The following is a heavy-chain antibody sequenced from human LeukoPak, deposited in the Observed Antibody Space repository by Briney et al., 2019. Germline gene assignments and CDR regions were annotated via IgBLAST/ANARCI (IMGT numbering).Heavy chain of an antibody. Sequence: GGSLRLSCAASGFAFSDYTINWVRQAPGKGLEWVSSISSNGRYIYYADSVKGRLTISRDNAKNSVYLQMNSLRAEDTAVYYCARDGLGSYDFWGQGTLVTVSS. CDR2: ISSNGRYI. D-gene: IGHD3-10*01. V-gene: IGHV3-21*01. CDR3: ARDGLGSYDF. J-gene: IGHJ4*02. CDR1: GFAFSDYT.